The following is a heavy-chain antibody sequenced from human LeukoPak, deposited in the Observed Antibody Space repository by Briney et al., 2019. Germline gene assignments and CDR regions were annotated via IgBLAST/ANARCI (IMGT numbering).Heavy chain of an antibody. D-gene: IGHD3-3*01. CDR1: GYTLTELS. J-gene: IGHJ4*02. Sequence: ASVKVSCKVSGYTLTELSMHWVRQAPGKGLEWMGGFDPEDGETIYAQKFQGRVTMTEDTSTDTAYMELSSLRSEGTAVYYCATPYDFWSGYLVYWGQGTLVTVSS. CDR2: FDPEDGET. CDR3: ATPYDFWSGYLVY. V-gene: IGHV1-24*01.